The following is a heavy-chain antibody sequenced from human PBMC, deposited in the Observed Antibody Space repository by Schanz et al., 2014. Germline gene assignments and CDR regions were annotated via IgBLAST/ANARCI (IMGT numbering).Heavy chain of an antibody. V-gene: IGHV1-46*01. D-gene: IGHD4-4*01. Sequence: QVQLLQSGAEVKKPGASVKVSCKASGYTFTGYYMHWVRQAPGQGLEWMGKIIPILGMENYAQKFQGRVTMTRDTSTSTVYMELSSLRSEDTAVYYCASALTTWGGMDVWGQGTTVTVSS. CDR1: GYTFTGYY. J-gene: IGHJ6*02. CDR3: ASALTTWGGMDV. CDR2: IIPILGME.